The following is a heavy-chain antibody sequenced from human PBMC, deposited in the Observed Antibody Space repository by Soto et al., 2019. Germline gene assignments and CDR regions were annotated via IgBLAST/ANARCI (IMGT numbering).Heavy chain of an antibody. J-gene: IGHJ4*02. D-gene: IGHD2-2*01. CDR2: VSTYNGNT. Sequence: ASVKVSCKASGYTFTSYGISWVRQAPGQGLEWMGWVSTYNGNTDYAQKLQGRVTMTTDTSTSTAYMELRSLRSDDTAVYYCARDRAAGSDSSANGGYWGQGTLVTVS. CDR3: ARDRAAGSDSSANGGY. V-gene: IGHV1-18*01. CDR1: GYTFTSYG.